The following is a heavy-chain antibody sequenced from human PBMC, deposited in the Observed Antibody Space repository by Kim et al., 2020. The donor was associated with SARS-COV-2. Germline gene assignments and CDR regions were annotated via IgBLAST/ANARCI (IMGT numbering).Heavy chain of an antibody. Sequence: SETLSLTCAVYGGSFSDYYWSWIRQPPAKGLEWIGEINHSGSTNYNPSLKSRVTISVDTSKNQFSLKLSSVTAADTAVYYCARGYGSGSYNWFDPWGQGTLVTVSS. V-gene: IGHV4-34*01. CDR2: INHSGST. J-gene: IGHJ5*02. CDR3: ARGYGSGSYNWFDP. D-gene: IGHD3-10*01. CDR1: GGSFSDYY.